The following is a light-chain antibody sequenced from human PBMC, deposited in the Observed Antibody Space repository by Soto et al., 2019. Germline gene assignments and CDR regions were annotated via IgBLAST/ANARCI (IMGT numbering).Light chain of an antibody. V-gene: IGLV2-11*01. CDR1: SSDFGSYDY. J-gene: IGLJ1*01. Sequence: QSALIQPPSVSGSPGQSVTISCTGTSSDFGSYDYVSWYQQHPGTVPKPMIYNVTTQPSGVPDRFSGSRSGNSASMTISGLQAEDEADYSCCSYTSSATYVFETGTKLTVL. CDR3: CSYTSSATYV. CDR2: NVT.